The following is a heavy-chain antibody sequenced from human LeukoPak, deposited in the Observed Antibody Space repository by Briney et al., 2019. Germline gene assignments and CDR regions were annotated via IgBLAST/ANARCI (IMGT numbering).Heavy chain of an antibody. Sequence: SETLSLTCTVSGGSISSSSYYWGWIRQPPGKGLEWIGSIYYSGSTYYNPSLKSRVTISVDTSKNQFSLKLSSVTAADTAVYYCARRGGYSSSWYVNWGQGTLVTVSS. CDR3: ARRGGYSSSWYVN. D-gene: IGHD6-13*01. CDR2: IYYSGST. V-gene: IGHV4-39*07. J-gene: IGHJ4*02. CDR1: GGSISSSSYY.